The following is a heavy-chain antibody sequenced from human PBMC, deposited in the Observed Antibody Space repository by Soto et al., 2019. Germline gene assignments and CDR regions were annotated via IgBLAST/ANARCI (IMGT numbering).Heavy chain of an antibody. Sequence: ASVKVSCKASGYTFTSYGISWVRQAPGQGLEWMGWISPYNGSTSYAQKFQGRVTMTTDTSTSTAYMELRSLRSEDTAVYYCARDERLSGIAAAGTKYWGQGTLVTVSS. CDR3: ARDERLSGIAAAGTKY. D-gene: IGHD6-13*01. CDR1: GYTFTSYG. CDR2: ISPYNGST. V-gene: IGHV1-18*01. J-gene: IGHJ4*02.